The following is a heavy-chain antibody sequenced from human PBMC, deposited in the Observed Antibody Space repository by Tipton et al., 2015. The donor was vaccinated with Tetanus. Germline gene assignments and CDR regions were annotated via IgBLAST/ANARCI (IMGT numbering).Heavy chain of an antibody. CDR1: GFTFSNYR. D-gene: IGHD2-21*02. Sequence: GSLRLSCAVSGFTFSNYRMNWVRQAPGKGLEWVSSISSTSAYIDYADSVKGRFTISRDNAKNSLYLQMISLRAEDTAVYSCARGMAEASNCGGDCYSDYWGQGTLVTVSS. CDR2: ISSTSAYI. CDR3: ARGMAEASNCGGDCYSDY. V-gene: IGHV3-21*01. J-gene: IGHJ4*02.